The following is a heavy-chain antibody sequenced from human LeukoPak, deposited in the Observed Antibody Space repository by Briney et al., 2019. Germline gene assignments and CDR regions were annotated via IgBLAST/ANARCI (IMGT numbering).Heavy chain of an antibody. CDR3: ATYWELNAFDI. Sequence: PSETLSLTCAVYGGSFSGYYWSWIRQPPGKGLEWIGEINHSGSTNYNPSLKSRVTISVDTSKNQFSLKLSSVTAADTAVYYCATYWELNAFDIRGQGTMVTVSS. CDR2: INHSGST. J-gene: IGHJ3*02. V-gene: IGHV4-34*01. D-gene: IGHD1-26*01. CDR1: GGSFSGYY.